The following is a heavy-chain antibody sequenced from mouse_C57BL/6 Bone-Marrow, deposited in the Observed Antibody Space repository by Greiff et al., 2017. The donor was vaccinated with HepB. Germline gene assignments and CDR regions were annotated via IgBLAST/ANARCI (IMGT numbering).Heavy chain of an antibody. CDR1: GYTFTSYG. CDR3: ARSRYPILYWYFDV. V-gene: IGHV1-81*01. J-gene: IGHJ1*03. D-gene: IGHD1-1*01. Sequence: QVQLQQSGAELARPGASVKLSCKASGYTFTSYGISWVKQRTGQGLEWIGEIYPRSGNTYYNEKFKGKATLTAEKSSSTAYMQLSSLTSEDSAVYFCARSRYPILYWYFDVWGTGTTVTVSS. CDR2: IYPRSGNT.